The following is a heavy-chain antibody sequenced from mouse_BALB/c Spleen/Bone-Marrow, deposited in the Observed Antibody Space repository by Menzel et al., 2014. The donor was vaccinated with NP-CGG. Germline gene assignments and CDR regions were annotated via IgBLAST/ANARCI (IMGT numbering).Heavy chain of an antibody. V-gene: IGHV3-6*02. D-gene: IGHD2-1*01. CDR1: GYSITSGYY. Sequence: EVKLQESGPGLVKPSQSLSLTCSVTGYSITSGYYWNWIRQFPGNKLEWMGYISYDGSNNYNPSLKNRISITRDTSKNQFFLKLNSVTSEDTATYYCARDYGNYLFAYWGQGTLVTVSA. J-gene: IGHJ3*01. CDR2: ISYDGSN. CDR3: ARDYGNYLFAY.